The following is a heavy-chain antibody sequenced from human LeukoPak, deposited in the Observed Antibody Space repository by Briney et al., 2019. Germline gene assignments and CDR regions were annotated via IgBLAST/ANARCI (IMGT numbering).Heavy chain of an antibody. CDR3: ARGDIVVVVAATPKGGSRYNWFDP. D-gene: IGHD2-15*01. V-gene: IGHV1-69*13. Sequence: SVKVSCKASGGTFSSYAISWVRQAPGQGLEWMGGIIPIFGTANCAQKFQGRVTITADESTSTAYMELSSLRSEDTAVYYCARGDIVVVVAATPKGGSRYNWFDPWGQGTLVTVSS. J-gene: IGHJ5*02. CDR2: IIPIFGTA. CDR1: GGTFSSYA.